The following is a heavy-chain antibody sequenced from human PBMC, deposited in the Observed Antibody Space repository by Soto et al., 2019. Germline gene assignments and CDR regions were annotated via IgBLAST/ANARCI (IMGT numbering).Heavy chain of an antibody. Sequence: PSETLSLTCAVSGNSISSCSWSWIRQPPGKGLGWIGYIYYSGSTNYNPSLKSRVTISLDTSKNQFSLRLSSVTAADTAVYYCASSIAGAGTRGWFDPWGQGTLVTVSS. J-gene: IGHJ5*02. CDR1: GNSISSCS. D-gene: IGHD6-13*01. CDR3: ASSIAGAGTRGWFDP. V-gene: IGHV4-59*01. CDR2: IYYSGST.